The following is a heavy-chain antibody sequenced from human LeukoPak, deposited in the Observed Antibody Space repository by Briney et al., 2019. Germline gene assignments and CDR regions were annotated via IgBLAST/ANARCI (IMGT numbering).Heavy chain of an antibody. J-gene: IGHJ5*02. CDR2: INHSGST. D-gene: IGHD6-13*01. V-gene: IGHV4-34*01. Sequence: PSETLSLTSAVYGGSFSGYYWSWIRQPPGKGLEWSGEINHSGSTNYNPSLKSRVTISVDTSKNQFSLKLSSVTAADTAVYYCAGGWIAAAGTVGWFDPWGQGTLVTVSS. CDR3: AGGWIAAAGTVGWFDP. CDR1: GGSFSGYY.